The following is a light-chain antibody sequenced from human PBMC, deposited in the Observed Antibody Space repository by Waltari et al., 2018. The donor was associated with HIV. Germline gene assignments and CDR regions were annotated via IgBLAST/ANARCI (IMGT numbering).Light chain of an antibody. V-gene: IGLV2-14*03. J-gene: IGLJ3*02. CDR2: DFS. CDR3: CSYTSSDTWV. CDR1: GKDLGAYDY. Sequence: QSALTQPASVSGSPGQSVTVSCSGSGKDLGAYDYVSWFQQHPDKAPQLIIFDFSKRPSGISDRFSASKSGNTASLTIAGLQPEDEADYFCCSYTSSDTWVFGGGTKVTVL.